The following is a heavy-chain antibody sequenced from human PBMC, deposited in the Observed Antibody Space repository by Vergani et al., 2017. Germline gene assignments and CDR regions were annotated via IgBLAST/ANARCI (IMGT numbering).Heavy chain of an antibody. D-gene: IGHD3-22*01. CDR1: GLTFSSYS. Sequence: EVQLVESGGGLVKPGGSLRLSCAASGLTFSSYSMNWVRQAPGKGLEWVSSISSSSSYIYYADSVKGRFTISRDNAKNSLYLQMISLRAEDTAVYYCARDLFYYDSSGYYSGFFDYWGQGTLVTVSS. CDR3: ARDLFYYDSSGYYSGFFDY. V-gene: IGHV3-21*01. J-gene: IGHJ4*02. CDR2: ISSSSSYI.